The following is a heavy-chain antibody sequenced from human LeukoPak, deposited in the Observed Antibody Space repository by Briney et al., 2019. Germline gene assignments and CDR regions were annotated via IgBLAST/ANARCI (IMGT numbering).Heavy chain of an antibody. Sequence: PSETLSLTCAVHGGSLSGYYWSWIRQPPGKGLEWNGEINHSGSTNYNQSLKSRVTKSVDKSKNQFSLKLTSVTAADTDVYYCARGYSGYNYYYYYGMDVWGKGTTVTVSS. J-gene: IGHJ6*04. D-gene: IGHD5-12*01. CDR3: ARGYSGYNYYYYYGMDV. CDR2: INHSGST. CDR1: GGSLSGYY. V-gene: IGHV4-34*01.